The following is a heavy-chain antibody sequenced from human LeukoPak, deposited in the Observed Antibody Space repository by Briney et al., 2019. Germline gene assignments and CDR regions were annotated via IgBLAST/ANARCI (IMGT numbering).Heavy chain of an antibody. CDR1: GYTFTSYD. Sequence: ASVKVSCKASGYTFTSYDINWVRQAPGQGLEWMGWMNSNSGNTGYAQKFQGRLTITRITSISTAYMELSSLRSEDTAVYYCARGASRSFDYWGQGTLVTVAS. V-gene: IGHV1-8*03. CDR3: ARGASRSFDY. CDR2: MNSNSGNT. D-gene: IGHD2-15*01. J-gene: IGHJ4*02.